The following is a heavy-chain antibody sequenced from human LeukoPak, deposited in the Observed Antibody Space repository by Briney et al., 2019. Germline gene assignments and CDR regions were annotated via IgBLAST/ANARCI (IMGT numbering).Heavy chain of an antibody. CDR3: ARAPAHYYDSSDHYYVGESYFDY. J-gene: IGHJ4*02. V-gene: IGHV3-21*01. CDR2: ITSSSSYI. D-gene: IGHD3-22*01. CDR1: GFIFSSYS. Sequence: GGSLRLSCAASGFIFSSYSMNWVRQAPGKGLEWVSSITSSSSYIYYADSVKGRFTISRDDAKSSLYLQMYSLRAEDTAVYYCARAPAHYYDSSDHYYVGESYFDYWGQGTLVTVSS.